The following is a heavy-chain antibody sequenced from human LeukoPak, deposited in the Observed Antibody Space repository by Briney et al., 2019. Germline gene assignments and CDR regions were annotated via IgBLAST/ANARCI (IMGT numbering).Heavy chain of an antibody. J-gene: IGHJ3*02. CDR1: GFTFSSYA. CDR3: AKGDYDYVRGSYRPNDAFDI. D-gene: IGHD3-16*02. Sequence: GGSLRLSCAASGFTFSSYAMSWVRQAPGKGLEWVSAISGSGGSTYYADSVKGRFTISRDNSKNTLYLQMNSLRAEDTAVYYCAKGDYDYVRGSYRPNDAFDIWGRGTMVTVSS. CDR2: ISGSGGST. V-gene: IGHV3-23*01.